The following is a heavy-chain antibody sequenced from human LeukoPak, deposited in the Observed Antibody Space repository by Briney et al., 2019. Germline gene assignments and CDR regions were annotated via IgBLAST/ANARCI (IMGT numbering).Heavy chain of an antibody. Sequence: GESLKISCKGSGYTFATRWFAWVRQLPGRGLEWMGIIYPDDSDAIYSPSFQGQVTISADKSISTAYLQWSSLKASDSAMYYCARGAYGSGSYYNYYGMDVWGQGTTVTVSS. J-gene: IGHJ6*02. CDR1: GYTFATRW. CDR3: ARGAYGSGSYYNYYGMDV. V-gene: IGHV5-51*01. CDR2: IYPDDSDA. D-gene: IGHD3-10*01.